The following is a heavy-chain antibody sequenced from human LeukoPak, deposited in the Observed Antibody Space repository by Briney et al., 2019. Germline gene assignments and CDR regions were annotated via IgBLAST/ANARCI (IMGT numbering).Heavy chain of an antibody. CDR1: GYTFTSYD. D-gene: IGHD6-13*01. V-gene: IGHV1-8*01. CDR3: ARSQLAAADTFDY. J-gene: IGHJ4*02. Sequence: ASVKVSCKASGYTFTSYDINWVRQATGQGLEWMGWMNPNSGNTGYAQKFQGRATMTRNTSISTAYMELSSLRSEDTAVYYCARSQLAAADTFDYWGQGTLVTVSS. CDR2: MNPNSGNT.